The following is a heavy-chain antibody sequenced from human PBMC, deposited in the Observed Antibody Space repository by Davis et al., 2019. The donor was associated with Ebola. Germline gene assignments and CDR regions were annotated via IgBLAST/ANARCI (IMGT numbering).Heavy chain of an antibody. CDR3: AREKTVTHYFDY. J-gene: IGHJ4*02. CDR2: IYHSGST. V-gene: IGHV4-4*02. Sequence: MPSETLSLTCAVSGDSISSSNWWSWVRQPPGKGLEWIGEIYHSGSTNYNPSLKSRVTISVDKSKNQFSLKLSSVTAADTAVYYCAREKTVTHYFDYWGQGTLVTVSS. CDR1: GDSISSSNW. D-gene: IGHD4-11*01.